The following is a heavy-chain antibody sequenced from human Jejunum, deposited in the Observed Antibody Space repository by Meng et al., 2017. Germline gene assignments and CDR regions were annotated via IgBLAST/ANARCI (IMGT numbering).Heavy chain of an antibody. D-gene: IGHD3-3*01. CDR1: GDNVPKSNTA. CDR2: TYYTSKWNN. CDR3: ARVLWKSWFDS. J-gene: IGHJ5*02. V-gene: IGHV6-1*01. Sequence: VKLQQAGPRLVKPSHTPPLSGATSGDNVPKSNTAWNWIRQSPSGGREWLGRTYYTSKWNNDYAASVRSRITINAATSKSQSSLHLNSVTPEDTAVYYCARVLWKSWFDSWGQGTLVTVSS.